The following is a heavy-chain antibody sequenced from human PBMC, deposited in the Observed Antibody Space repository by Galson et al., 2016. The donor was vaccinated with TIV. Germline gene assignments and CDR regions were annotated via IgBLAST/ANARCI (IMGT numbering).Heavy chain of an antibody. D-gene: IGHD5-18*01. J-gene: IGHJ4*02. CDR1: GYSLSSFW. CDR3: ARTPGYTGYSYGYLDD. V-gene: IGHV5-51*04. Sequence: QSGAEVTKPGESLKISCKASGYSLSSFWDGWVRQTPGKGLEWMGIIYPRDSDIKYSPSFQGQVTISADLLVSTAYLQWSSLKAPDTAIYYCARTPGYTGYSYGYLDDWGQGTLVTVSS. CDR2: IYPRDSDI.